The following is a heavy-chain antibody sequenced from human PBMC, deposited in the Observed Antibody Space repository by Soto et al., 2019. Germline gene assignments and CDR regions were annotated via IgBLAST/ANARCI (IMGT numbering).Heavy chain of an antibody. J-gene: IGHJ3*02. Sequence: HGETLKISCKGSGYSFTSYWIGWVRQMPGKGLEWMGIIYPGDSDTRYSPSFQGQVTISADKSISTAYLQWSSLKASDTAMYYCARHYYYYDSSGQYAFDIWGQGTMVTVSS. D-gene: IGHD3-22*01. CDR1: GYSFTSYW. CDR3: ARHYYYYDSSGQYAFDI. CDR2: IYPGDSDT. V-gene: IGHV5-51*01.